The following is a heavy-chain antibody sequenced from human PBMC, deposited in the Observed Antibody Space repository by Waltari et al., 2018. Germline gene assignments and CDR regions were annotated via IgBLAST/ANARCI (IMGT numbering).Heavy chain of an antibody. V-gene: IGHV1-69-2*01. D-gene: IGHD3-3*01. Sequence: EVQLVQSGAEVKKPGATVNISCKASGYTFTAYYLHWVQPAPGKGLEWMGRVDPEDGETIYAEKFQGRVTITADTSTDTAYMELSSLRSEDTAVYYCATDLTIFGVVILSMDVWGKGTTVTVSS. CDR1: GYTFTAYY. J-gene: IGHJ6*03. CDR3: ATDLTIFGVVILSMDV. CDR2: VDPEDGET.